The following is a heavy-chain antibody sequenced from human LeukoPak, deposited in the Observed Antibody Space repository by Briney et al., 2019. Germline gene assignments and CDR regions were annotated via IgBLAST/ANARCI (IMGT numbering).Heavy chain of an antibody. V-gene: IGHV1-18*01. D-gene: IGHD3-3*01. Sequence: ASVKVSCKASGYTFTSYGISWVRQAPGQGLEWMGWISAYNGNTNYAQKLQGRVTMTTDTSTSTAYMELRSLRSDDTAVYYCARGPHYDFWSGYVSYYYYYGMDVWGQGTTVTVSS. J-gene: IGHJ6*02. CDR3: ARGPHYDFWSGYVSYYYYYGMDV. CDR2: ISAYNGNT. CDR1: GYTFTSYG.